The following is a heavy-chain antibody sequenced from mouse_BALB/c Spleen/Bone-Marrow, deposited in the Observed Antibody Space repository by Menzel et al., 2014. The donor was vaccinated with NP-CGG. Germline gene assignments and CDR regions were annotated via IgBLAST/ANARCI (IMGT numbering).Heavy chain of an antibody. CDR3: ARDNGYYVDYAMDY. CDR2: IWAGGST. V-gene: IGHV2-9*02. D-gene: IGHD2-3*01. Sequence: QVQLQQSGPGLVAPSQRLSITCTVSGFSLTSYGVHWVRQPPGKGLEWLGVIWAGGSTNYNSALMSRLSISKDNSKSQVFLKMNSLQTDDTAMYYCARDNGYYVDYAMDYWGQGTSVTVSS. J-gene: IGHJ4*01. CDR1: GFSLTSYG.